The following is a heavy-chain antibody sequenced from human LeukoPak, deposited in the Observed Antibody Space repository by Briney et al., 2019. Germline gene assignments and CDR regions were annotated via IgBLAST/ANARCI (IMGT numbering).Heavy chain of an antibody. Sequence: GGSLRLSCAVSGFNVTSNYMTWVRQVPGKGLEWVSTVYSGGYTYYADFVKGRFTISRDNSENTVSLQMSSLRADDTAVYYCARDYGSGSPNWFDSWGQGTLVTVSS. J-gene: IGHJ5*01. V-gene: IGHV3-66*01. D-gene: IGHD3-10*01. CDR2: VYSGGYT. CDR1: GFNVTSNY. CDR3: ARDYGSGSPNWFDS.